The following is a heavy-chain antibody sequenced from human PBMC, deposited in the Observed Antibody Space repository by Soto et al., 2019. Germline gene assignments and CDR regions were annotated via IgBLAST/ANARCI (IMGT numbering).Heavy chain of an antibody. CDR1: GGSISSGGYY. CDR3: ARGHYYFDF. CDR2: IYYSGST. V-gene: IGHV4-30-4*08. Sequence: SETLSLTCTVSGGSISSGGYYWSWIRQHPGKGLEWIGYIYYSGSTYYNPSLKSRLSMSVDTSRNQFSLELSSVTAADTAVYFCARGHYYFDFWGPGILVTVSS. J-gene: IGHJ4*02.